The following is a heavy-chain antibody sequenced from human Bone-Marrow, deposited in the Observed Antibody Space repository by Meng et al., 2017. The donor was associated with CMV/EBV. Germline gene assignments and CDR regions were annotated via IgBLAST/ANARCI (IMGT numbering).Heavy chain of an antibody. Sequence: EVQLVESGGDMVQPGGSLRLSCASSGFTFSDHHMDWVRQPPGKGLEWVGRSRSKGTGYTTEYAASVKGRFTISRDESKNSVYLQMNSLKIEDTAVYYCVRDSYSSSSSGWYFDLWGRGTLVTVSS. V-gene: IGHV3-72*01. CDR3: VRDSYSSSSSGWYFDL. J-gene: IGHJ2*01. CDR1: GFTFSDHH. D-gene: IGHD3-16*01. CDR2: SRSKGTGYTT.